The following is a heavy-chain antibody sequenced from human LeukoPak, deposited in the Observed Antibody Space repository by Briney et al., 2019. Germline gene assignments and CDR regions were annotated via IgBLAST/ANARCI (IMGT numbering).Heavy chain of an antibody. CDR3: ARDQVFGWELLYSYYYYYMDV. D-gene: IGHD1-26*01. V-gene: IGHV3-74*01. CDR2: ISSDGSST. CDR1: GFTLSSYR. J-gene: IGHJ6*03. Sequence: SGGSLRLSCAASGFTLSSYRMHWVRQAPGKGLVWVSRISSDGSSTNYADSVKGRFTISRDNAKNTLYLQMNSLRAEDTAVYYCARDQVFGWELLYSYYYYYMDVWGKGITVTISS.